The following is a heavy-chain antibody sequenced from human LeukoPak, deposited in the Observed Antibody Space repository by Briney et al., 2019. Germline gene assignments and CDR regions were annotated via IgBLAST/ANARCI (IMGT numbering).Heavy chain of an antibody. CDR1: GYSISSGYY. V-gene: IGHV4-38-2*01. Sequence: SETLSLTCAVSGYSISSGYYWGWIRQPPGKGLEWIGSIYQSGSTFYNPSLKSRVTISVDTSKNQFSLKLTSVTAADTAVYYCVRQDYLDSCGYHYYFDYWGQGTLVTVSS. CDR2: IYQSGST. D-gene: IGHD3-22*01. J-gene: IGHJ4*02. CDR3: VRQDYLDSCGYHYYFDY.